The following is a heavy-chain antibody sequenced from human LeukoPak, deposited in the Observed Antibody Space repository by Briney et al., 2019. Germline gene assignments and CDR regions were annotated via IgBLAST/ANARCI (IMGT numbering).Heavy chain of an antibody. V-gene: IGHV3-23*01. CDR3: AKDRNAWPTNFDS. D-gene: IGHD5-24*01. CDR1: GFTFSTYA. Sequence: SGGSLRLSCAASGFTFSTYAVNWVRQAPGKGLEWVSAISSSGGTTYYADSVKGRFSISRDDSKNTLYLRMNSLRAEDTAVYYCAKDRNAWPTNFDSWAREPWSPSPQ. CDR2: ISSSGGTT. J-gene: IGHJ4*02.